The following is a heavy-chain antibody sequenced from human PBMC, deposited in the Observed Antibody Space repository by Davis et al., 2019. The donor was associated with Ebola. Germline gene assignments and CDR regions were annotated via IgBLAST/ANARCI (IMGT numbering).Heavy chain of an antibody. CDR1: VYSFPHYS. Sequence: ASVKVSCKASVYSFPHYSMHWVRQAPGQGLEWMGMINPNDGRTIYAQKFQGRVTVTRDTSTTTVYMDLSSLRSEDTALYYCTTPGGQDSGYDVFDIWGQGTMVTVSS. D-gene: IGHD5-12*01. CDR3: TTPGGQDSGYDVFDI. J-gene: IGHJ3*02. V-gene: IGHV1-46*03. CDR2: INPNDGRT.